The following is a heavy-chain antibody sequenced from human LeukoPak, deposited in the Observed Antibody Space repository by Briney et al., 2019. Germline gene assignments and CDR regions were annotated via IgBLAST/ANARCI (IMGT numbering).Heavy chain of an antibody. Sequence: PGGSLRLSCAASGFTFDDYSMHSVRQAPGKGLEWVSGISWNSGSIGYADSVKGRFTISRDNAKNSLYLQMNSLRAEDTALYYCAKGDSSGYSTPVDYWGQGTLVTVSS. CDR2: ISWNSGSI. V-gene: IGHV3-9*01. CDR1: GFTFDDYS. J-gene: IGHJ4*02. CDR3: AKGDSSGYSTPVDY. D-gene: IGHD3-22*01.